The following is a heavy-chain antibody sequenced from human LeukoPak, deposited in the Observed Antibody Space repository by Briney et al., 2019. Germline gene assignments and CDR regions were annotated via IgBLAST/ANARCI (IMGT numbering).Heavy chain of an antibody. J-gene: IGHJ4*02. Sequence: ASVKVSCKASGYTFTSYGISWVRRPPGQGLEWMGWISAYNGNTNYAQKLQGRVTMTTDTSTSTAYMELRSLRSDDTAVYFCARNVAAFVVVPAAADYWGQGTLVTVSS. CDR2: ISAYNGNT. CDR3: ARNVAAFVVVPAAADY. V-gene: IGHV1-18*01. CDR1: GYTFTSYG. D-gene: IGHD2-2*01.